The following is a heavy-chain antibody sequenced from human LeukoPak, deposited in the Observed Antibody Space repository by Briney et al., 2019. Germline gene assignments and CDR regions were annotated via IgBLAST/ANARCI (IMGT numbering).Heavy chain of an antibody. D-gene: IGHD4-11*01. CDR2: ISWNSGSI. J-gene: IGHJ4*02. CDR1: GFTFDDYA. Sequence: PGGSLRLSCAASGFTFDDYAMHWVRHAPGKGLEWVSGISWNSGSIGYADSVKGRFTISRDNAKNSLYLQMNSLRAEDTALYYCAKDIRSALQPEVYWGQGTLVTVSS. CDR3: AKDIRSALQPEVY. V-gene: IGHV3-9*01.